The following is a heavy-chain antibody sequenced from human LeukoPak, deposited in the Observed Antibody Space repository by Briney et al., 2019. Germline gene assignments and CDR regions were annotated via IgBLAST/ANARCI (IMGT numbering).Heavy chain of an antibody. V-gene: IGHV3-53*01. J-gene: IGHJ3*02. D-gene: IGHD6-13*01. CDR3: ARGSAGRRLDAFDI. CDR1: FTVSXXX. CDR2: IYSGGST. Sequence: FTVSXXXMSXXRQXPXXXXXXXSVIYSGGSTYYADSVKGRFTISRDNSKNTLYLQMNSLRAEDTAVYYCARGSAGRRLDAFDIWGQGTMVTVSS.